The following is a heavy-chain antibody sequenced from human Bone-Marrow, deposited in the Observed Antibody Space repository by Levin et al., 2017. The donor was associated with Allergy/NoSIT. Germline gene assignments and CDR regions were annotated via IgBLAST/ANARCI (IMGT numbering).Heavy chain of an antibody. V-gene: IGHV3-7*01. D-gene: IGHD1-26*01. Sequence: GGSLRLSCAASGFTFSSYWMSWVRQAPGKGLEWVANIKEDGSQTNYVDSVKGRFTISRDNAKNSLYLQMNSLRAEDTAVYLCAQSGSYFVFWGQGTLVTVSS. CDR3: AQSGSYFVF. J-gene: IGHJ4*02. CDR2: IKEDGSQT. CDR1: GFTFSSYW.